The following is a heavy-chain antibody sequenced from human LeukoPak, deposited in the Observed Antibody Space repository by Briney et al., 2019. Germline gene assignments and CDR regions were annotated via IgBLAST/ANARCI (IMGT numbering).Heavy chain of an antibody. J-gene: IGHJ4*02. CDR1: GLTFSSYA. V-gene: IGHV3-23*01. D-gene: IGHD1-7*01. Sequence: GGSLRLSCAVSGLTFSSYAMSWVRQAPGKGLEWVSGIRASGGGPTYADSARGRFTISRDNSKNTLYLQMDSLRADDTAVYYCALELTAFDFWGQGTLVTVSS. CDR2: IRASGGGP. CDR3: ALELTAFDF.